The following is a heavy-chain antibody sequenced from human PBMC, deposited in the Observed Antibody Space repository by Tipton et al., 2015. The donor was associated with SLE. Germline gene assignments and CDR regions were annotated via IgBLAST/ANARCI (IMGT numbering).Heavy chain of an antibody. CDR3: ARAPGYSSGWYS. V-gene: IGHV4-34*01. CDR2: INHSGST. J-gene: IGHJ4*02. Sequence: TLSLTCAVYGGSFSGYYWSWIRQPPGKGLEWIGEINHSGSTYYNPSLKSRVTISVDTSKNQFSLKLSSVTAADTAVYYCARAPGYSSGWYSWGQGTLVTVSS. D-gene: IGHD6-19*01. CDR1: GGSFSGYY.